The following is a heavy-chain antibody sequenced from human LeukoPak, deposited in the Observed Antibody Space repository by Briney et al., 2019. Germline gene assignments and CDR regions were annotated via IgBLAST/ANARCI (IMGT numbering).Heavy chain of an antibody. Sequence: PSQTLSLTCTVSGGSISSGDYYWSWIRQPAGKGLEWIGRIYTSGSTNYNPSLKSRVTISVDTSKNQFSLKLSSVTAADTAVYYCARDPIVVVITGGAFDIWGQGTMVTVSS. V-gene: IGHV4-61*02. CDR3: ARDPIVVVITGGAFDI. D-gene: IGHD3-22*01. CDR1: GGSISSGDYY. J-gene: IGHJ3*02. CDR2: IYTSGST.